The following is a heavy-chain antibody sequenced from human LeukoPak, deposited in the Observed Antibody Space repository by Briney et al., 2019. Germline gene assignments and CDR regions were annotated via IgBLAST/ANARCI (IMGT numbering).Heavy chain of an antibody. Sequence: ASVKVSCKASGYTFTDYYMQWVRQAPGQGLEWMGWINPNSGGTNYAQKFQGRVTMTRDTSISTAYMELSRLLSDDTAVYYCARDASSTSCCDGFDIWGQGTMVTVSS. CDR2: INPNSGGT. CDR3: ARDASSTSCCDGFDI. CDR1: GYTFTDYY. V-gene: IGHV1-2*02. J-gene: IGHJ3*02. D-gene: IGHD2-2*01.